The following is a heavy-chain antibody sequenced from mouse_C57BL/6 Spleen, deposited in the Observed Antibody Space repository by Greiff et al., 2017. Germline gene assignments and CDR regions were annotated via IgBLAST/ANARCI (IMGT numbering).Heavy chain of an antibody. Sequence: EVKLMESGAELVRPGASVKLSCTASGFNFTDDYMHWVKQRPEQGLEWIGWIDPESGNTDYASKFQGKATITADTSSTTAYLQLSSLTSEDTAVYNCVRGIVATDYWGQGTTLTVSS. CDR2: IDPESGNT. J-gene: IGHJ2*01. V-gene: IGHV14-4*01. D-gene: IGHD1-1*01. CDR1: GFNFTDDY. CDR3: VRGIVATDY.